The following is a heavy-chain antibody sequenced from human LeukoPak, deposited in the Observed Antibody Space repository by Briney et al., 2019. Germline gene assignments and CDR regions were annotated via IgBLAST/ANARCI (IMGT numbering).Heavy chain of an antibody. V-gene: IGHV3-30*02. CDR1: GFTFRTYG. CDR3: AKSHYDFWSGYLGAFDI. CDR2: IRYDGSNK. Sequence: GGSLRLSCAASGFTFRTYGMHWVRQAPGKGLEWVAFIRYDGSNKYYADSVKGRFTISRDNSKNTLYLQMNSLRAEDTAVYYCAKSHYDFWSGYLGAFDIWGQGTMVTVSS. J-gene: IGHJ3*02. D-gene: IGHD3-3*01.